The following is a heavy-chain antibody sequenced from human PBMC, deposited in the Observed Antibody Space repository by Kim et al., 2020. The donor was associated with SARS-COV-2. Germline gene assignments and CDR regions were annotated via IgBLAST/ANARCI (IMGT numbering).Heavy chain of an antibody. Sequence: SETLSLTCTVSGGSISSYYWSWIRQPPGKGLEWIGYIYYSGSTNYNPSLKSRVTISVDTSKNQFSLKLSSVTAADTAVYYCARDGGYDRPFDYWGQGTLV. CDR1: GGSISSYY. CDR2: IYYSGST. D-gene: IGHD5-12*01. V-gene: IGHV4-59*13. J-gene: IGHJ4*02. CDR3: ARDGGYDRPFDY.